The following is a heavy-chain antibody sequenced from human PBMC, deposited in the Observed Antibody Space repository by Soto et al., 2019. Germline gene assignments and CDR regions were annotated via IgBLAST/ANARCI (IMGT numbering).Heavy chain of an antibody. D-gene: IGHD2-8*01. CDR3: ARVRKEVGIVLMVYARATGYYGMDV. CDR2: INHSGST. J-gene: IGHJ6*02. Sequence: SETLSLTCAVYGGSFSGYYWSWIRQPPGKGLEWIGEINHSGSTNYNPSLKSRVTISVDTSKNQFSLKLSSVTAADTAVYYCARVRKEVGIVLMVYARATGYYGMDVWGQGTTVTVSS. CDR1: GGSFSGYY. V-gene: IGHV4-34*01.